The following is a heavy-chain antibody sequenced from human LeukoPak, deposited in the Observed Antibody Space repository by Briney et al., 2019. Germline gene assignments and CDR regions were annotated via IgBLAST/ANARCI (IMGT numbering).Heavy chain of an antibody. CDR1: GFTVSSNY. Sequence: GSLRLSCAASGFTVSSNYMSWVRQPPGKGLEWIGSIYYSGNTYYNPSLKSRVTISLDMSKNQFSLKVSSVTAADTAIYYCAKDFSSASYTYYYYYMDVWGKGTTVTVSS. V-gene: IGHV4-59*02. CDR3: AKDFSSASYTYYYYYMDV. CDR2: IYYSGNT. D-gene: IGHD6-25*01. J-gene: IGHJ6*03.